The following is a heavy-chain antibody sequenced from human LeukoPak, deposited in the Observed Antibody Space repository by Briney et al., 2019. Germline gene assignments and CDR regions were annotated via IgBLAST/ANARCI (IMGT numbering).Heavy chain of an antibody. CDR2: ISASNGNT. Sequence: ASVKVSCKASGYTFINYGVTWVRQAPGQGLEWMVWISASNGNTNYAQKLQGRVTMTTETSTSTAYMELRSLRSDDTAVYYCARALSRGYSGYDYGLGYWGQGTLVTVSS. CDR3: ARALSRGYSGYDYGLGY. V-gene: IGHV1-18*01. D-gene: IGHD5-12*01. J-gene: IGHJ4*02. CDR1: GYTFINYG.